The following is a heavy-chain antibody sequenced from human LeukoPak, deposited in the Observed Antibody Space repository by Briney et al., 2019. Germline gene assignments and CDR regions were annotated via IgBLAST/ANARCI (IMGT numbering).Heavy chain of an antibody. CDR1: GFTVSSNY. Sequence: GGSLRLSCAASGFTVSSNYMSWVRQAPGKGLEWVSVIYIGGSTYYADSVKGRFTISRDNSKNTLYLQMNSLRAEDTAVYYCARDRCGSTSCYIFDYWGQGTLVTVSS. J-gene: IGHJ4*02. D-gene: IGHD2-2*02. CDR3: ARDRCGSTSCYIFDY. V-gene: IGHV3-53*01. CDR2: IYIGGST.